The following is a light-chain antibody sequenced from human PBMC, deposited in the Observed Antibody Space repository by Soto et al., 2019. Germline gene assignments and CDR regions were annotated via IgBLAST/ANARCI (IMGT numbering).Light chain of an antibody. V-gene: IGKV3-15*01. CDR2: GAS. Sequence: VMTQSPTTLSVSPGETATLSCRASHSVGSNLAWYQQNPGQAPRLLIYGASTRATGVPARFSGSGSATQFTLTISKPQPEDFGFYYCQQYKQWPVAFGGGTKVEIK. CDR1: HSVGSN. CDR3: QQYKQWPVA. J-gene: IGKJ4*01.